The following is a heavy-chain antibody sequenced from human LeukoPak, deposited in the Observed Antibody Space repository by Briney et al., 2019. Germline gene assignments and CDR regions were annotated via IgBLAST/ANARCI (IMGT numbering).Heavy chain of an antibody. CDR2: ISSSSNTI. CDR3: ASSLVAGYYYYNYYYMDV. Sequence: PGGSLRLSCAASGFTFSSFSMNWVRQAPGKGLEWVSYISSSSNTIYYADSAKGRFTISRDNAKNSLYLQMNSLRAEDTAVYYCASSLVAGYYYYNYYYMDVWGKGTTVTVSS. D-gene: IGHD5-18*01. V-gene: IGHV3-48*04. J-gene: IGHJ6*03. CDR1: GFTFSSFS.